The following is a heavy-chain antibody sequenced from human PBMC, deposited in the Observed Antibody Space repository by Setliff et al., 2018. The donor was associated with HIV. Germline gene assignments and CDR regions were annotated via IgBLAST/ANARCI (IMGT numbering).Heavy chain of an antibody. CDR3: ARVSRGIFDSWPPCY. J-gene: IGHJ4*02. D-gene: IGHD3-9*01. CDR2: INAYNGNA. Sequence: ASVKVSCKASGYTFTSYGISWVRQAPGQGLEWMGWINAYNGNANYVQDLQGRVTMTTVRSTSTAYMELRSLRSDDTAVYYCARVSRGIFDSWPPCYWGQGTLVTVSS. V-gene: IGHV1-18*01. CDR1: GYTFTSYG.